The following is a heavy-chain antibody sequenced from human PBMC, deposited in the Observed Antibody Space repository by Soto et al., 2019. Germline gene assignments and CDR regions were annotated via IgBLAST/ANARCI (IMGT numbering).Heavy chain of an antibody. CDR2: LAYDGSQK. V-gene: IGHV3-30*03. Sequence: QVHLVESGGGVVQPGTSLTLTCTASGFTFRSSGMHWVRQAPGKGLEWLAFLAYDGSQKFYADSVKGRFSISRDNTKNTLYLHMSSLTAEDTVIYYCAIVGVTDSPFDHWGPGTLVTVSS. J-gene: IGHJ4*02. CDR1: GFTFRSSG. CDR3: AIVGVTDSPFDH. D-gene: IGHD2-21*02.